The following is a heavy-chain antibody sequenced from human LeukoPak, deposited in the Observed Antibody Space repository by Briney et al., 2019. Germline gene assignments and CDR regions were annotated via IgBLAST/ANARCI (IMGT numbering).Heavy chain of an antibody. V-gene: IGHV4-59*01. CDR1: GDSISGYY. CDR2: IYSSGST. Sequence: SETLSLTCTVSGDSISGYYWGWIRQPPGKGLEWIGYIYSSGSTNYIPSLKSRITISVDMSKNQFSLKLSSVTAADTAVYYCARDQSGSYGLDYWGQGTLVTVSS. J-gene: IGHJ4*02. D-gene: IGHD1-26*01. CDR3: ARDQSGSYGLDY.